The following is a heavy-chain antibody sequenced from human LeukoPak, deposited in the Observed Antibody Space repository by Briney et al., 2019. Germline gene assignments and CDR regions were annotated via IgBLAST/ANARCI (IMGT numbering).Heavy chain of an antibody. D-gene: IGHD3-10*02. V-gene: IGHV4-59*01. CDR2: NYYSGST. CDR3: ARVFDWFDP. J-gene: IGHJ5*02. Sequence: KPSETLSLTCTVSGGSISIYYWSWIRQPPGKGLEWIGYNYYSGSTNYNPSLKSRVTISVDTSKNQFSLKLSSVTAADTAVYYCARVFDWFDPWGQGTLVTVSS. CDR1: GGSISIYY.